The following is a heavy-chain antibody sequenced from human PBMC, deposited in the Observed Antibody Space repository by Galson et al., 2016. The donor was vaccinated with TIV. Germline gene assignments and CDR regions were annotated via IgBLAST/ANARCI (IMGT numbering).Heavy chain of an antibody. D-gene: IGHD2-8*01. CDR2: IDPSDSYT. J-gene: IGHJ5*02. CDR3: ARGVSAGSGWLDP. V-gene: IGHV5-10-1*01. CDR1: GYRFTNYW. Sequence: QSGAEVKKPGESLRISCKGSGYRFTNYWINWVRQMPGKGLEWMGRIDPSDSYTNYSPSFQGHVTISADKSISTAFLQWSSLRASDSAIYYCARGVSAGSGWLDPWGQGTLVTVSS.